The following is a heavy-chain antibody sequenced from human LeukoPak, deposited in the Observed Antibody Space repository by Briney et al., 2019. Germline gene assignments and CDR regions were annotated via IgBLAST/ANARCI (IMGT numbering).Heavy chain of an antibody. CDR2: INSDGSST. J-gene: IGHJ4*02. CDR1: GFTFNSYW. CDR3: AVSSGWHGGFDY. Sequence: GGSLRLSCAASGFTFNSYWMHWVRQPPGKGLVLVSRINSDGSSTSYAASVKGRFTISRDNAKNTLCLQMNSLRAEDAAVYYCAVSSGWHGGFDYWGQGTLVTVSS. V-gene: IGHV3-74*01. D-gene: IGHD6-19*01.